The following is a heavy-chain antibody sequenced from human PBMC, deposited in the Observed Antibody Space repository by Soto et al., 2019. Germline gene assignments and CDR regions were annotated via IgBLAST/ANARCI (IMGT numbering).Heavy chain of an antibody. CDR1: GFTFSNAW. CDR3: ARDPRFCISTGCVKYKLDS. J-gene: IGHJ4*02. D-gene: IGHD2-2*01. Sequence: GGSLRLSCAASGFTFSNAWMNWVRQAPGKGLEWVGRIKSKADGETTDYAAPVKGRFSISRDNAKKSLYLQMDSLRDEDTAVYYCARDPRFCISTGCVKYKLDSWGLGTLVTVSS. CDR2: IKSKADGETT. V-gene: IGHV3-15*07.